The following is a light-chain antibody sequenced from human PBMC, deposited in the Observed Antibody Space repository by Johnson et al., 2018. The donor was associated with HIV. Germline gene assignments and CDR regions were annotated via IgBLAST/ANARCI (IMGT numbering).Light chain of an antibody. CDR2: DHN. CDR1: SSNIGNNY. Sequence: QSVLTQPPSVSAAPGQKVTISCSGSSSNIGNNYVSWYQQLPGTAPKLLIYDHNKRPSGIPDRFSGSKSGTSATLAITGLQTGDEADYYCGTWDNSLNAGEGFGTGTKVTVL. CDR3: GTWDNSLNAGEG. V-gene: IGLV1-51*01. J-gene: IGLJ1*01.